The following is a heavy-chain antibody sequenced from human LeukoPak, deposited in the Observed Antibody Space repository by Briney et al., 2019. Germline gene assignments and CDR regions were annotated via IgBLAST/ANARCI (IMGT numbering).Heavy chain of an antibody. D-gene: IGHD5-24*01. CDR1: GFTFGSYA. CDR3: AREGHGYKNNL. CDR2: ITDGGVNT. V-gene: IGHV3-23*01. Sequence: GGSLRLSCEASGFTFGSYAMSWVRQSPGKGLEWVSGITDGGVNTYHAASVKGRFTISRDNSKNTLYLQMNSLRAEDTAVYYCAREGHGYKNNLWGQGTLVTVSS. J-gene: IGHJ5*02.